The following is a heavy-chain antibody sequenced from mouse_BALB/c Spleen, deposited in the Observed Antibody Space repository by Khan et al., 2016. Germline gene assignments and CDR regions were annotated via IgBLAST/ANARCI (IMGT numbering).Heavy chain of an antibody. CDR2: ILPGSGSI. CDR1: GYTFSTYW. J-gene: IGHJ2*01. Sequence: QVRLQQSGAELMKPGASVKISCKATGYTFSTYWLEWIKQRPGHGLEGMGDILPGSGSINFNERFKDKVTFTADTSSNTAYLHLSRLSSEDSAVYYCARGNDWGQGTTLTVSS. CDR3: ARGND. V-gene: IGHV1-9*01.